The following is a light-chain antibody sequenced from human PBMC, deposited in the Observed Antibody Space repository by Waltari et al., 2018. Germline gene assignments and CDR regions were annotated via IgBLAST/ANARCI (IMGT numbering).Light chain of an antibody. CDR1: QKVGDK. CDR3: QHYSYLPLT. Sequence: EIVMTQFPATLSMSPGERATLSCRASQKVGDKLAWYQQKPGQAPRLLIYGASTRASGIPARFSGFGSGTEFALTITSLQPEDSAVYYCQHYSYLPLTFGGGTKVEI. J-gene: IGKJ4*01. V-gene: IGKV3-15*01. CDR2: GAS.